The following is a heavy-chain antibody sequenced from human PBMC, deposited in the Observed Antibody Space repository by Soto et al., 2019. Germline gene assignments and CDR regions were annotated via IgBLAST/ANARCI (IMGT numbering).Heavy chain of an antibody. CDR3: ARDEYLVLRAMEYYYYYGMDV. J-gene: IGHJ6*02. D-gene: IGHD2-2*01. Sequence: QVQLVQSGAEVKKPGASVKVSCKASGYTFTSYGISWVRQAPGQGLEWMGWISAYNGNTNSAQKLQGRVTMTTDTSTSTAYMELRSLRSDDTAVYYCARDEYLVLRAMEYYYYYGMDVWGQGTTVTVSS. CDR1: GYTFTSYG. CDR2: ISAYNGNT. V-gene: IGHV1-18*04.